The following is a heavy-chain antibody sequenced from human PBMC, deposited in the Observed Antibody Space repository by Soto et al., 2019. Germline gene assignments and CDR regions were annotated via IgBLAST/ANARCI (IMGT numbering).Heavy chain of an antibody. CDR1: GGSFSGYY. CDR2: INHSGST. Sequence: SETLSLTCAVYGGSFSGYYWTWIRQPPGKGLQWIGQINHSGSTYYNPSLKSRVTISLYPSNDQFSLELDSVTAADTAVYYCARLKSSSTLRYFDWAWFDPWGQGTLVTVSS. J-gene: IGHJ5*02. V-gene: IGHV4-34*01. D-gene: IGHD3-9*01. CDR3: ARLKSSSTLRYFDWAWFDP.